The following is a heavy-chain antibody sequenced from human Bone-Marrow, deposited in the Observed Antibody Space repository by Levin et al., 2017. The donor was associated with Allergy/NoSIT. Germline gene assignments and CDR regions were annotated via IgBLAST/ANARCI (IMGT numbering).Heavy chain of an antibody. CDR2: IWYDGTNK. CDR3: ARDGCTTTSCNQFDY. J-gene: IGHJ4*02. Sequence: QAGGSLRLSCAASGFSFSFYGMHWVRQAPGKGLEWVAVIWYDGTNKYYGDSVKGRFTISRDNSMNTLYLQMNSLRAQDTGVYYCARDGCTTTSCNQFDYWGQGTLVTVSS. D-gene: IGHD2-2*01. V-gene: IGHV3-33*01. CDR1: GFSFSFYG.